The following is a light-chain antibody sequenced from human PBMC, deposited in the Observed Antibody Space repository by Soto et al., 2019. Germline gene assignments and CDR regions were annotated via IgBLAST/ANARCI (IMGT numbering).Light chain of an antibody. V-gene: IGLV2-23*01. Sequence: QSALTQPASVSGSPGQSITISCTGTSSDIGNYNLVSWYQQHPGKAPKFMIYEGSKRPSGVSNRFSGSKSGNTASLTISGLQAEDEADYYCCSYAGSSTYVFGTGTKPIVL. CDR2: EGS. CDR1: SSDIGNYNL. J-gene: IGLJ1*01. CDR3: CSYAGSSTYV.